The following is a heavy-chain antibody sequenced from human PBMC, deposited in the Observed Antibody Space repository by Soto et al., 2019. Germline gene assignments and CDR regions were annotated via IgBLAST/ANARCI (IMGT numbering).Heavy chain of an antibody. V-gene: IGHV3-48*02. D-gene: IGHD4-17*01. CDR3: ARGSLTTVTNFDY. CDR2: ISASSSTI. J-gene: IGHJ4*02. Sequence: VQLVESGGGLVQPGGSLRLSCVASGFTFSIHSMDWFRQAPGKGLECISYISASSSTIYYADSVKGRFTISRDNAKNSLYLQMNSLRDEDTAIYYCARGSLTTVTNFDYWGQGALVTVSS. CDR1: GFTFSIHS.